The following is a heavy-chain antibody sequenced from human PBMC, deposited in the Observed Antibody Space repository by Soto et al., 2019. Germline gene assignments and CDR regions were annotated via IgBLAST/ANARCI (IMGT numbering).Heavy chain of an antibody. D-gene: IGHD4-4*01. J-gene: IGHJ5*02. CDR1: GYTFTSYG. CDR2: ISAYNGNT. V-gene: IGHV1-18*01. Sequence: SVKASCKACGYTFTSYGISWVRPTPGQGLEWMGWISAYNGNTNYAQKLQGRVTMTTDTSTSTAYMELRSLRSDDTAVYYCARDLIRTTVKPNNWFDPWGQGTLVTVSS. CDR3: ARDLIRTTVKPNNWFDP.